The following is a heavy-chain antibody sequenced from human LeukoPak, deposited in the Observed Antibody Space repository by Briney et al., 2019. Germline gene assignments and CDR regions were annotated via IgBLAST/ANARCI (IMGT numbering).Heavy chain of an antibody. CDR1: GYSFTNYW. D-gene: IGHD6-6*01. V-gene: IGHV1-46*01. J-gene: IGHJ5*02. Sequence: ASVKVSCKASGYSFTNYWLHWVRQAPGQGLEWIGVIDLLGSSTNYAQMFQGRVTMTWDTSTSTVYMELSSLRSEDTAVYYCARDRPHNWFDPWGQGTLVTVSS. CDR2: IDLLGSST. CDR3: ARDRPHNWFDP.